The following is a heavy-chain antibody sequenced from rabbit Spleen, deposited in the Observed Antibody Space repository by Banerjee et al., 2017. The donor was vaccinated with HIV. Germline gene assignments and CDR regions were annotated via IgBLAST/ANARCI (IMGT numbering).Heavy chain of an antibody. CDR2: IDPVFGIT. Sequence: QSLVESGGGLVQPGGSLKLSCTGSGFSLTSYWMNWVRQAPGKGLEWIGYIDPVFGITIYANSVKGRFTISRDNAQNTVFLQLNSLTAADTAAYFCVREVYHILNLWGQGTLVTVS. D-gene: IGHD1-1*01. CDR3: VREVYHILNL. CDR1: GFSLTSYW. J-gene: IGHJ4*01. V-gene: IGHV1S7*01.